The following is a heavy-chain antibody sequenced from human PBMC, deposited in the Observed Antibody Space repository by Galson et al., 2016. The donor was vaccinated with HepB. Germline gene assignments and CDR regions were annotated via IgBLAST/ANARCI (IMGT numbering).Heavy chain of an antibody. CDR3: ARDGIGYCTGGTCFDDTYYYYYGLDV. Sequence: SVKVSCKASGYTFTAYFLHWVRQAPGQGLEWMGWINPNSGFTNYAQKFQGRVSMTRDTSISAAYMELSRLRSDDTAVYYCARDGIGYCTGGTCFDDTYYYYYGLDVWGQGTTVTVS. CDR2: INPNSGFT. CDR1: GYTFTAYF. V-gene: IGHV1-2*02. J-gene: IGHJ6*02. D-gene: IGHD2-15*01.